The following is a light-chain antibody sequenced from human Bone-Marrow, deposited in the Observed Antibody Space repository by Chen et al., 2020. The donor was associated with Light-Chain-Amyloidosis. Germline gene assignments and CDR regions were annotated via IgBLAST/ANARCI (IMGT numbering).Light chain of an antibody. CDR3: HQSSDFAIT. CDR2: YTS. CDR1: QSIGSR. V-gene: IGKV6-21*01. J-gene: IGKJ3*01. Sequence: EIVLTQSPDFQSVTPKDTVTITCRASQSIGSRLHWYQQKPGQSPKLVVKYTSQSVPGVPSRFSGRGSGTHCTLTINSLEVEDAATYYCHQSSDFAITFGPGSKVDIK.